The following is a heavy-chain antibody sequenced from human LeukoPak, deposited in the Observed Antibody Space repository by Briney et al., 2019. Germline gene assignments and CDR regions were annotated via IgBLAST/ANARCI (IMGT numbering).Heavy chain of an antibody. D-gene: IGHD6-19*01. CDR1: GFTFSSYA. J-gene: IGHJ4*02. CDR3: ARPNGCSSGWYRF. CDR2: ISSNGGST. V-gene: IGHV3-64*01. Sequence: GGSLRLSCAASGFTFSSYAMHWVRQAPGKGLEYVSAISSNGGSTYYANSVKGRFTISRDNSKNTLYLQMGSLRAEDMAVYYCARPNGCSSGWYRFWGQGTLVTVSS.